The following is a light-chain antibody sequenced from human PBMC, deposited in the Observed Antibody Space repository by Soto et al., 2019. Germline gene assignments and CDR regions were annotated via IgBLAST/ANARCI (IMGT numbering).Light chain of an antibody. CDR3: LRYSDSPAPHT. J-gene: IGKJ4*01. Sequence: EIVLTQSPGTVSLSPGERATLSCRASQSVSSSNLACYRQKPDQAPSLLIFGASYRAAVIPDRFSGSGSGTDLAFTISSRGLEACAVYYCLRYSDSPAPHTFGGGTKLEIK. CDR2: GAS. V-gene: IGKV3-20*01. CDR1: QSVSSSN.